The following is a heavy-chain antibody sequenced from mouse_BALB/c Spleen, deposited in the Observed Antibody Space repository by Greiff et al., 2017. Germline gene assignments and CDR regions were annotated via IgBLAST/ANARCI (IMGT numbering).Heavy chain of an antibody. CDR2: ISYSGST. Sequence: EVQLQQSGPGLVKPSQSLSLTCTVTGYSITSDYAWNWIRQFPGNKLEWMGYISYSGSTSYNPSLKSRISITRDTSKNQFFLQLNSVTTEDTATYYCARLEKENYDYDGRGMDYWGQGTSVTVSS. J-gene: IGHJ4*01. D-gene: IGHD2-4*01. CDR3: ARLEKENYDYDGRGMDY. CDR1: GYSITSDYA. V-gene: IGHV3-2*02.